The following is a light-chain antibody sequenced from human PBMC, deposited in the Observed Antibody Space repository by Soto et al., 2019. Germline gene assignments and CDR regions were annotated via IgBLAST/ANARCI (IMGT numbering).Light chain of an antibody. Sequence: EIVLTQSPGTLSLSPGERATLSCRASQSVSNNYLAWDQHKPGRAPRLLIYGASSRAAGTPDRFSRSGSGTDIALTISRLEPEEFAVKVCQQDGSSPWTFGQGTKEEIK. CDR3: QQDGSSPWT. CDR2: GAS. V-gene: IGKV3-20*01. CDR1: QSVSNNY. J-gene: IGKJ1*01.